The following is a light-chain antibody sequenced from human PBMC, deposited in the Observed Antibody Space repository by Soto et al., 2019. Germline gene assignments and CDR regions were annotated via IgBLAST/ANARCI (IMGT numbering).Light chain of an antibody. Sequence: DIQMTQSPSTLPASVGDTVTITCRASQNIGYWMAWYQQTPGKAPKLLISRGSSLQNGVPSRFSGSGSGTEFILTIRSLQTDDLGVYYCQQFNTYPFTFGQGTKLEI. CDR2: RGS. V-gene: IGKV1-5*03. CDR1: QNIGYW. CDR3: QQFNTYPFT. J-gene: IGKJ2*01.